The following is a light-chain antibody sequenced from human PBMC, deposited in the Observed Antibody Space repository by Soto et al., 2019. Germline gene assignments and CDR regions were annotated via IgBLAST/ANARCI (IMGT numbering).Light chain of an antibody. CDR2: AAS. J-gene: IGKJ4*01. CDR3: QQLNSYPLT. Sequence: DIQLTQSPSFLSASVGDRVTITCRASQGISSYLAWYQQKPGKAPKLLIYAASTLQSGVPSRFSGSGSGTEFTLTISSLQHEAFATYYCQQLNSYPLTFGGGTKVEIK. V-gene: IGKV1-9*01. CDR1: QGISSY.